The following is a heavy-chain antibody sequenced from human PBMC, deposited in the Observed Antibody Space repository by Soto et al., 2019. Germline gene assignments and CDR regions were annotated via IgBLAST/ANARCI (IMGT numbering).Heavy chain of an antibody. CDR3: ARGNHRWLQLWYFDL. CDR1: GGTFSSYT. Sequence: QVQLVQSGAEVKKPGSSVTVSCKASGGTFSSYTISWVRQAPGQGLEWMGGIIPIFGTANYAQKFQGRVTITADESTSTAYMELSRMRSEDTAGYYCARGNHRWLQLWYFDLWGRGTLVTVSS. D-gene: IGHD5-12*01. CDR2: IIPIFGTA. J-gene: IGHJ2*01. V-gene: IGHV1-69*12.